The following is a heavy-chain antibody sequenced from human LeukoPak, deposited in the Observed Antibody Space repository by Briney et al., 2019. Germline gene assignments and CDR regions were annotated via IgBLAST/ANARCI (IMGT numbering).Heavy chain of an antibody. D-gene: IGHD6-19*01. J-gene: IGHJ4*02. Sequence: ASVKVSCKASGYSFTGYYLHWVRQAPGQGLEWMGWINPNIGGTNYSQKFQGRVTMTRDTSISTAYMELSRLRSDDTAVYYCARGSSGWSFDYWGQGTLVTVSS. V-gene: IGHV1-2*02. CDR3: ARGSSGWSFDY. CDR1: GYSFTGYY. CDR2: INPNIGGT.